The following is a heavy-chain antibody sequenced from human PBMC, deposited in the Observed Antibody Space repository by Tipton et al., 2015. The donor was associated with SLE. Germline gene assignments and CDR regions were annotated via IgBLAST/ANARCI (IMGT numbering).Heavy chain of an antibody. V-gene: IGHV3-21*01. D-gene: IGHD5-12*01. J-gene: IGHJ6*03. Sequence: SLRLSCAASGFTFSSYSMNWVRQAPGKGLEWVSSISSSSSYIYYADSVKGRFTISRDNAKNSLYLQMNSLRAEDTAVYYCARDSSGYDTGYYYYMDVWGKGTTVTVSS. CDR2: ISSSSSYI. CDR1: GFTFSSYS. CDR3: ARDSSGYDTGYYYYMDV.